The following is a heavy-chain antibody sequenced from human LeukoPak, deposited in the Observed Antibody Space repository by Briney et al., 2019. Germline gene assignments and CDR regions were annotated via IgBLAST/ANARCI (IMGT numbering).Heavy chain of an antibody. Sequence: PGGSLRLSCAASGFTFSDYYMSWIRQAPGKGLEWVSYISSSGSTIYYADSVKGRFTISRDNAKNSLYLQMNSLRAEDTAVYYCTSLDSSSWNYFDYWGQGTLVTVSS. J-gene: IGHJ4*02. CDR3: TSLDSSSWNYFDY. CDR2: ISSSGSTI. V-gene: IGHV3-11*01. CDR1: GFTFSDYY. D-gene: IGHD6-13*01.